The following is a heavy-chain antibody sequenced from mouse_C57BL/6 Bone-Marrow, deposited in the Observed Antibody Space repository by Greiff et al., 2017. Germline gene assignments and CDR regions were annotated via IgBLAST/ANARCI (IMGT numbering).Heavy chain of an antibody. J-gene: IGHJ3*01. V-gene: IGHV1-69*01. Sequence: VQLQQPGAELVMPGASVKLSCKASGYTFTSYWMHWVKQRHGQGLEWIGEIDTSARSTNYNQKVKGKSTLTVDKASSTAYMQLSSLTSEDSAVYYCERDYFCRSFWCAYWGQGTLVTVSA. D-gene: IGHD1-1*01. CDR2: IDTSARST. CDR3: ERDYFCRSFWCAY. CDR1: GYTFTSYW.